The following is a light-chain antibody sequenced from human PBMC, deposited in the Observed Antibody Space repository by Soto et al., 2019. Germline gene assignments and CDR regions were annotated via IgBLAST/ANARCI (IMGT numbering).Light chain of an antibody. CDR3: LQYNSNSRT. CDR1: QSITSY. Sequence: IHMTHSPAARSASVLDRVTITCLASQSITSYLNWYQQKPGKAPNLLIYAASSLQSGVPSRFRGSGSGTDFTLTINSLQPGDFATYYCLQYNSNSRTFGQGTKVDIK. J-gene: IGKJ1*01. V-gene: IGKV1-39*01. CDR2: AAS.